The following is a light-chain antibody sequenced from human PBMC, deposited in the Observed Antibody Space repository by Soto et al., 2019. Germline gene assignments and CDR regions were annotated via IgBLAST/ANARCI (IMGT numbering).Light chain of an antibody. J-gene: IGKJ2*01. CDR3: QQYDNLPYT. CDR1: QDISNY. V-gene: IGKV1-33*01. CDR2: DAS. Sequence: DIQMTQSRSSLSASVGDRVTITCQASQDISNYLSWYQQKPGKAPKLLIYDASNLEPGVPSRFSGSGSGKDFPFTISSLQPEDIATYYCQQYDNLPYTLGQGTKV.